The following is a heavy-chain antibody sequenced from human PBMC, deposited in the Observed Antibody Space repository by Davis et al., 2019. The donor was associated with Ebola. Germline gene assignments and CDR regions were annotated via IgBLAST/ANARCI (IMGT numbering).Heavy chain of an antibody. CDR3: ARCGYYSRRFDY. D-gene: IGHD3-3*01. CDR1: GGSIITGEYF. J-gene: IGHJ4*02. CDR2: IYYTGST. V-gene: IGHV4-30-4*01. Sequence: PSETLSLTCTVSGGSIITGEYFWSWIRQPPGKGLEWIGYIYYTGSTYYNPSLKGRLTISLDTSKNQFSLNLTAVTAADTAVYFCARCGYYSRRFDYWGQGTLVTVSS.